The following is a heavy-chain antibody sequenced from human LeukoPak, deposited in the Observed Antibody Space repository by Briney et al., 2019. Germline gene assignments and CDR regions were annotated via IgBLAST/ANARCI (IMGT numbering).Heavy chain of an antibody. CDR3: ARTFYDTLDSDAFDF. V-gene: IGHV1-2*02. CDR2: INPDSGGT. CDR1: AYTISGYY. Sequence: ASVKVSCNASAYTISGYYMLWVRQAPGQGLEWMGWINPDSGGTNNAQKFQGRVTMTRDTSISTAYMELSRLRSDDTAVYYCARTFYDTLDSDAFDFWGQGTMVIVSS. J-gene: IGHJ3*01. D-gene: IGHD2/OR15-2a*01.